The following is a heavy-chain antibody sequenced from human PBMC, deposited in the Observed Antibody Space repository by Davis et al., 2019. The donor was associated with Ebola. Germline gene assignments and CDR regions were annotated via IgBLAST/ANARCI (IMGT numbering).Heavy chain of an antibody. CDR2: ISGSGYTT. V-gene: IGHV3-23*01. CDR3: ASLGSYYYDSSGYFRDFDY. Sequence: GGSLRLSCAASEFTFSTYAMSWVRQAPGKGLEWVSTISGSGYTTHYADSVKGRFTISRDNSKNTLYLQMNSLRAEDTAVYYCASLGSYYYDSSGYFRDFDYWGQGTLVTVSS. CDR1: EFTFSTYA. J-gene: IGHJ4*02. D-gene: IGHD3-22*01.